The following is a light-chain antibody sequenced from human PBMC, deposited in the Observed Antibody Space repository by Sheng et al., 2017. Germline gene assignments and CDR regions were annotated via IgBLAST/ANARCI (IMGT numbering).Light chain of an antibody. Sequence: IQLTQSPSSLSASVGDRVTITCRASQGISRYLAWYQQKPGKAPKLLIYGASTLQSGVPPRFSGSGSGTDFTLTIYSLQPEDFATYFCQQLHSYPITFGQGTRLEIK. CDR2: GAS. V-gene: IGKV1-9*01. CDR1: QGISRY. J-gene: IGKJ5*01. CDR3: QQLHSYPIT.